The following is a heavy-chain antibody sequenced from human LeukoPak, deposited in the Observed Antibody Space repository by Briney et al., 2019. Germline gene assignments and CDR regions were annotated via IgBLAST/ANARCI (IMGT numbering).Heavy chain of an antibody. CDR1: GFTFSSYA. D-gene: IGHD3-16*02. V-gene: IGHV3-23*01. CDR3: AKAVDVWGSYRPYYFDY. Sequence: PGGSLRLSCAASGFTFSSYAMSLVRQAPGKGLEWVSAISGSGGSTYYADSVKGRFTISKDNSKNTLYLQMNSLRAEDTAVYYCAKAVDVWGSYRPYYFDYWGQGTLVTVSS. J-gene: IGHJ4*02. CDR2: ISGSGGST.